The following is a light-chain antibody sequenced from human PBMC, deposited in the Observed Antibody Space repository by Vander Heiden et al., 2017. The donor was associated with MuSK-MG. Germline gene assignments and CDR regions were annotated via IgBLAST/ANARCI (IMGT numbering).Light chain of an antibody. J-gene: IGKJ4*01. CDR2: WAS. CDR3: QQDDSTPLT. V-gene: IGKV4-1*01. CDR1: QSVLYSSNNKNY. Sequence: DIVMTQYPDSLAVSLGERATINCKSSQSVLYSSNNKNYLAWYQQKPGQPPKLLIYWASTRESGVPDRFSGSGSWTDFTLTISSLQAEDVAVYYCQQDDSTPLTFGGGTKVEIK.